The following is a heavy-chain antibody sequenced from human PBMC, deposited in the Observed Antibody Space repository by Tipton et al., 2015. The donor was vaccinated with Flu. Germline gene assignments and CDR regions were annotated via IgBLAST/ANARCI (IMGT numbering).Heavy chain of an antibody. CDR3: AKRKTVTTRLTYFDY. Sequence: TLSLTCNVSGGSLSGYYRSWLRQPPGKGLEWIGYIYYSGSTNYNPSLKSRVTISVDTSKNQFSLKLSSVTAADTAVYYCAKRKTVTTRLTYFDYWGQGTLVTVSS. CDR1: GGSLSGYY. D-gene: IGHD4-17*01. V-gene: IGHV4-59*08. CDR2: IYYSGST. J-gene: IGHJ4*02.